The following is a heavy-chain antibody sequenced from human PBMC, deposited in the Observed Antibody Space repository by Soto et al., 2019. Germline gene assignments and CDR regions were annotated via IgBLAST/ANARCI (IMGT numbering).Heavy chain of an antibody. Sequence: QVQLQESGPGLVKPSQTLSLTCTVSNGSISSGGYYWSWIRQHPGKGLEWIGYIYYSGSTYYNPSPTSRVTXSVXPSXNQFSLKLSSVTAADTAVYYCATFGSGTSKPTTFDYRGQGTLVTVSS. J-gene: IGHJ4*02. V-gene: IGHV4-31*03. CDR1: NGSISSGGYY. D-gene: IGHD3-10*01. CDR2: IYYSGST. CDR3: ATFGSGTSKPTTFDY.